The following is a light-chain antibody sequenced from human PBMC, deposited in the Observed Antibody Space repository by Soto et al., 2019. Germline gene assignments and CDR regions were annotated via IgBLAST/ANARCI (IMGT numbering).Light chain of an antibody. Sequence: QPVLTQSSSASASLGSSVKLTCTLSSGHSGYIIAWHQQQPGKAPRYLMKLEGSGSYNKVSGIPDRFSGSSSGADRYLTISNLQSEDEADYYCETWDSNTRVFGGGTKLTVL. J-gene: IGLJ3*02. CDR2: LEGSGSY. CDR1: SGHSGYI. CDR3: ETWDSNTRV. V-gene: IGLV4-60*03.